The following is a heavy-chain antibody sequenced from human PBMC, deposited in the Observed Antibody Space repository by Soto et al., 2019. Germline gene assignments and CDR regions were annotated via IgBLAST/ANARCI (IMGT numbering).Heavy chain of an antibody. Sequence: QVQLVQSGAEVKKPGASVKVSCKASGYTFTSYGISWVRQAPGQGLEWMGWISAYNGNTNSAQKLQGRVTMTADTSASTAYMELMSLRSDDTAVYYCARGALLRVYYYYYMAAWGQGSPVTVSS. CDR3: ARGALLRVYYYYYMAA. D-gene: IGHD2-15*01. CDR1: GYTFTSYG. J-gene: IGHJ6*02. CDR2: ISAYNGNT. V-gene: IGHV1-18*01.